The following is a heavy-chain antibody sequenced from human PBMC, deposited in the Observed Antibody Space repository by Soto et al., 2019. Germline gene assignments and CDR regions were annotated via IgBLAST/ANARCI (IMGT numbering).Heavy chain of an antibody. CDR3: ARGGYYDNVWGKLSHYGLDK. Sequence: QVPLAQSPAEVKKPGASVKVSCKASGYTFIKYGIAWVRQAPGQGLEWMGWLTPYNDNTIYEPKFQGKVTMTADRSTRKVYLDLRRLKSNDTAVYYCARGGYYDNVWGKLSHYGLDKWGQGTSVTVS. D-gene: IGHD3-16*01. CDR1: GYTFIKYG. CDR2: LTPYNDNT. J-gene: IGHJ6*02. V-gene: IGHV1-18*01.